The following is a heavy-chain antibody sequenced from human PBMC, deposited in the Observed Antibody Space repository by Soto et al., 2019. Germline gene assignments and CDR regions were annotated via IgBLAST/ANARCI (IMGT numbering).Heavy chain of an antibody. D-gene: IGHD6-13*01. J-gene: IGHJ3*02. CDR1: GGSISSGGYY. CDR3: ARVGQQLVLNAFDI. CDR2: IYYSGST. Sequence: QVQLQESGPGLVKPSQTLSLTCTVSGGSISSGGYYWSWIRQHPGKGLEWIGYIYYSGSTYYNPSLSSRVTISVDTSKNQFSLKLSSVTAADTAVYYCARVGQQLVLNAFDIWGQGTMVTVSS. V-gene: IGHV4-31*03.